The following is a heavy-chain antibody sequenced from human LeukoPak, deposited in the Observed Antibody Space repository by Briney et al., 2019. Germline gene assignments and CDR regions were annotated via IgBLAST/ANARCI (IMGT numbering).Heavy chain of an antibody. V-gene: IGHV3-23*01. D-gene: IGHD3-22*01. CDR1: GFTFSNYG. CDR2: ISDTGGTI. Sequence: GGSLRLSCAASGFTFSNYGMSWVRQAPGKGLQWVAGISDTGGTITYADSVSGRFTISRDNAKNTLYLQMNSLRAEDTAVYFCAKRGVVIRVILVGFHKQAYYFDSWGHGALVTVSS. CDR3: AKRGVVIRVILVGFHKQAYYFDS. J-gene: IGHJ4*03.